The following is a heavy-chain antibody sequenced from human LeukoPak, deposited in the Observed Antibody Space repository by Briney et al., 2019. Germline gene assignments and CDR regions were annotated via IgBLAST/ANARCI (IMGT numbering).Heavy chain of an antibody. CDR1: GFTFSRYW. D-gene: IGHD6-19*01. Sequence: GGSLRLSCAASGFTFSRYWMHWVRQAPGKGLEWVAVISYDGGNKYYADSVKGRFTISRDNSKNTLYLQMNSLRAEDTAVYYCARDVVAVAGTKVPDYWGQGTLVTVSS. J-gene: IGHJ4*02. V-gene: IGHV3-30-3*01. CDR3: ARDVVAVAGTKVPDY. CDR2: ISYDGGNK.